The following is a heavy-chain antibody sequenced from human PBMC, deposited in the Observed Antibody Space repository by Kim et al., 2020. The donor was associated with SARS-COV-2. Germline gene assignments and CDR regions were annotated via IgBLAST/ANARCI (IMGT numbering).Heavy chain of an antibody. D-gene: IGHD1-26*01. CDR1: GGSVSSGSYY. CDR3: ARGEVGLVRVPGYYYGMDV. J-gene: IGHJ6*02. CDR2: IYYSGST. V-gene: IGHV4-61*01. Sequence: SETLSLTCTVSGGSVSSGSYYWSWIRQPPGKGLEWIGYIYYSGSTNYNPSLKSRVTISVDTSKNQFSLKLSSVTAADTAVYYCARGEVGLVRVPGYYYGMDVWGQGTTVTVSS.